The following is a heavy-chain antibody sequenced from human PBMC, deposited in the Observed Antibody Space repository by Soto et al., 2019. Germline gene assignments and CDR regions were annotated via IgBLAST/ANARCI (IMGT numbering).Heavy chain of an antibody. J-gene: IGHJ4*02. CDR1: GGSISSFY. D-gene: IGHD6-6*01. V-gene: IGHV4-59*01. CDR2: FYYSGTT. Sequence: SETLSLTCNVSGGSISSFYWSWVRQSPGKGMEWIGYFYYSGTTNYNPSLKSRVTISIDMSKNQISLKLTSVTAADTAVYYCAALPRYWGQGTLVTVSS. CDR3: AALPRY.